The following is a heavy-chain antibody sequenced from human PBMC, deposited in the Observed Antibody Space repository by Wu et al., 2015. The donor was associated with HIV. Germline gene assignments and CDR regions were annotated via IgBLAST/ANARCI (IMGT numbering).Heavy chain of an antibody. V-gene: IGHV1-18*01. J-gene: IGHJ6*03. D-gene: IGHD3-3*01. CDR2: ISAYNGNT. CDR3: ARDLKSGLETIFGVVSNYYYYMDV. CDR1: GYTFTSYG. Sequence: QVQLVQSGAEVKKPGASVKVSCKASGYTFTSYGISWVRQAPGQGLEWMGWISAYNGNTNYAQKLQGRVTMTTDTSTSTAYMELRSLRSDDTAVYYCARDLKSGLETIFGVVSNYYYYMDVVGQKGPRSPSP.